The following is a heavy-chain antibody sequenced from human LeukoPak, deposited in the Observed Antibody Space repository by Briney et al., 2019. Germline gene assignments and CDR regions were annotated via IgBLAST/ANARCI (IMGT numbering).Heavy chain of an antibody. CDR3: ASYCSGGSCYRGAFDI. CDR1: GGSISSYY. CDR2: IYYSGST. J-gene: IGHJ3*02. Sequence: SETLSLTCTVSGGSISSYYWSWIRQPPGKGLEWIGYIYYSGSTNYNPSLKSRVTISVNTSKNQFSLKLSSVTAADTAVYYCASYCSGGSCYRGAFDIWGQGTMVTVSS. D-gene: IGHD2-15*01. V-gene: IGHV4-59*08.